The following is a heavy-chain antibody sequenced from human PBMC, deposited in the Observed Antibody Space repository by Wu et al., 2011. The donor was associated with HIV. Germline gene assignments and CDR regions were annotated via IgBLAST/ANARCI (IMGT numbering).Heavy chain of an antibody. V-gene: IGHV1-2*02. CDR3: ARGPAGDLYNWFDP. J-gene: IGHJ5*02. D-gene: IGHD2-2*01. CDR2: INPNSGDT. Sequence: QVQLVQSGAEVKRPGASVTVSCKASGYTFTVYYMHWVRQAPGQRLEWMGWINPNSGDTNYAQKFQGRVTMTRDTSISTAYMELSRLRSDDTAVYYCARGPAGDLYNWFDPWGQGTLVTVSS. CDR1: GYTFTVYY.